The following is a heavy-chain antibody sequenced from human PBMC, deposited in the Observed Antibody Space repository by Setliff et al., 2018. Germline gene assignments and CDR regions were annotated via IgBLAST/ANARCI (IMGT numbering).Heavy chain of an antibody. Sequence: LSLTCTVSDDSISSRTYYWSWIRQPAGKGLEWIGQIYTSWSTNYNPSLKSRVTISLDTSKNQFSLSLTSVTAEDTAVYYCARVGGYSYGFGYYYMDVWGKGTTVTVSS. D-gene: IGHD5-18*01. V-gene: IGHV4-61*09. CDR2: IYTSWST. CDR1: DDSISSRTYY. J-gene: IGHJ6*03. CDR3: ARVGGYSYGFGYYYMDV.